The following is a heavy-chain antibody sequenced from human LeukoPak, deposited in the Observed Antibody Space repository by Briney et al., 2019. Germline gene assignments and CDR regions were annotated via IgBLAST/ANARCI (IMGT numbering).Heavy chain of an antibody. CDR3: ARSIRVGYMDV. Sequence: PSETLSLTCAVYGGSFIGYYWSWIRQPPGKGLEWIGEINHSGSTNYNPSLKSRVTISVDTSKNQFSLKLSSVTAADTAVYYCARSIRVGYMDVWGKGTTVTVSS. CDR1: GGSFIGYY. J-gene: IGHJ6*03. D-gene: IGHD3-10*01. CDR2: INHSGST. V-gene: IGHV4-34*01.